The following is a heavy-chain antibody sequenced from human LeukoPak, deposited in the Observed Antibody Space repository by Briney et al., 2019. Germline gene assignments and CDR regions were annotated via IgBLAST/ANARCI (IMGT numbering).Heavy chain of an antibody. Sequence: SETLSLTCTVSGGSISSGDYYWSWIRQPPRKGLEWIGYIYYSGSTYYNPSLKSRVTISVDTSKNQFSLKLSSVTAADTAVYYCARPICSGGSCYLGAFDIWGQGTMVTVSS. CDR2: IYYSGST. V-gene: IGHV4-30-4*08. D-gene: IGHD2-15*01. CDR1: GGSISSGDYY. J-gene: IGHJ3*02. CDR3: ARPICSGGSCYLGAFDI.